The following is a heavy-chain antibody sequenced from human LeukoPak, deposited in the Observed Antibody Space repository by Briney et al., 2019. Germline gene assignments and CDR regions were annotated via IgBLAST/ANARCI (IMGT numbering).Heavy chain of an antibody. CDR2: ISSSSSYI. CDR1: GFTFSSYS. V-gene: IGHV3-21*01. D-gene: IGHD6-13*01. J-gene: IGHJ5*02. Sequence: GGSPRLSCAASGFTFSSYSMNWVRQAPGKGLEWVSSISSSSSYIYYADSVKGRFTISRDNAKNSLYLQMNSLRAEDTAVYYCARAPYSSSWYSVWFDPWGQGTLVTVSS. CDR3: ARAPYSSSWYSVWFDP.